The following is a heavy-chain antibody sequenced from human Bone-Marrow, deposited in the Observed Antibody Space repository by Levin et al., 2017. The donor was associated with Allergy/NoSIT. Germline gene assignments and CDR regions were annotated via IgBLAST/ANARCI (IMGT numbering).Heavy chain of an antibody. CDR3: GRPQGGWDLYPLDV. Sequence: PGESLKISCAASGFTFSDSAVHWVRQASGKGLEWVGRIRKKGYGYATDYAASVRGRFTVSRDDSKNTAYLQMNSLRTEDTAIYYCGRPQGGWDLYPLDVWGQGTTVTVS. CDR2: IRKKGYGYAT. CDR1: GFTFSDSA. J-gene: IGHJ6*02. D-gene: IGHD5-12*01. V-gene: IGHV3-73*01.